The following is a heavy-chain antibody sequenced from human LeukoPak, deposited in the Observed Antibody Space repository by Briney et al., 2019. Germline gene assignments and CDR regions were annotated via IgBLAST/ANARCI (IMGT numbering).Heavy chain of an antibody. V-gene: IGHV1-2*02. CDR3: ARDGGRYSSGWYRY. J-gene: IGHJ4*02. CDR2: INPNSGGT. Sequence: GASVKVSCKASGYTFTGYYMHWVRRAPGQGLEWMGWINPNSGGTNYAQKFQGRVTMTRDTSISTAYMELSRLRSDDTAVYYCARDGGRYSSGWYRYWGQGTLVTVSS. D-gene: IGHD6-19*01. CDR1: GYTFTGYY.